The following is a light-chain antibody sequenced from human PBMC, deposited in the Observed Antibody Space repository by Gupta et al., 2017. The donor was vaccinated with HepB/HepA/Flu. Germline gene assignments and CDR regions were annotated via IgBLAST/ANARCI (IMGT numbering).Light chain of an antibody. V-gene: IGLV1-44*01. Sequence: SVLPQPPSASGTPGQRVTISCSGGSANIGSNTVHWYQHLPGAAPKLLIYGKNQRPSGVPDRFSGSTSGTSASLAISGLQSEDEADYYCAAWDDSLKGRVFGGGTKLTVL. J-gene: IGLJ2*01. CDR1: SANIGSNT. CDR3: AAWDDSLKGRV. CDR2: GKN.